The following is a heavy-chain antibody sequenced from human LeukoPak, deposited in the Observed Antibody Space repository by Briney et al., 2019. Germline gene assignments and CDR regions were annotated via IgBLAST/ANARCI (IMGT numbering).Heavy chain of an antibody. CDR3: ARGPYYYDSSGNFDY. V-gene: IGHV4-61*02. Sequence: PSETLSLTCTVSGGSISSATNYWSWIRQPAGKGLEWIGRIYSSGSTNYNPSLRSRVTISVDTSKNQFSLKLSSVTAADTAVYYCARGPYYYDSSGNFDYWGQGTLVTVSS. CDR2: IYSSGST. J-gene: IGHJ4*02. D-gene: IGHD3-22*01. CDR1: GGSISSATNY.